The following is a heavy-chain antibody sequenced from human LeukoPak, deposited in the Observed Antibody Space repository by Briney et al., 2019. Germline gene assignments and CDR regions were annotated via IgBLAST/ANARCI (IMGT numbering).Heavy chain of an antibody. J-gene: IGHJ4*02. CDR3: ATGPEVVVITDLYYFDY. Sequence: ASVKVSRKVSGYTLTELSMHWVRQAPGKGLEWMGGFDPEDGETIYAQKFQGRVTMTEDTSTDTAYMELSSLRSEDTAVYYCATGPEVVVITDLYYFDYWGQGTLVTVSS. V-gene: IGHV1-24*01. CDR2: FDPEDGET. D-gene: IGHD3-22*01. CDR1: GYTLTELS.